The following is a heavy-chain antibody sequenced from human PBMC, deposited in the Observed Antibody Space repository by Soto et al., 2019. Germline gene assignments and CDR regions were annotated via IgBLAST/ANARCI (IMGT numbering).Heavy chain of an antibody. J-gene: IGHJ4*02. CDR1: GFTFSSYA. D-gene: IGHD5-18*01. V-gene: IGHV3-30-3*01. Sequence: VQLVESGGGVVQPGRSLRLSCAASGFTFSSYAMHWVRQAPGKGLEWVAVISYDGSNKYYADSVKGRFTISRDNSKNTLYLQMNSLRAEDTAVYYCARDISVYSYGYYFDYWGQGTLVTVSS. CDR2: ISYDGSNK. CDR3: ARDISVYSYGYYFDY.